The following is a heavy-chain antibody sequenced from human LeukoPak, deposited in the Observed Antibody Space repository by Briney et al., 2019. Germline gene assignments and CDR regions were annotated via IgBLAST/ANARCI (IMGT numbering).Heavy chain of an antibody. V-gene: IGHV3-66*04. J-gene: IGHJ4*02. D-gene: IGHD2-15*01. CDR1: GFTFSSYA. CDR3: ARLSVAATHFDY. Sequence: PGGSLRLSCAASGFTFSSYAMSWVRQAPGKGLEWVSAIYSVGSSYYADSVRDRFTISKDSSKNAVSLQMNSLRVEDTAVYYCARLSVAATHFDYWGQGTLVTVSS. CDR2: IYSVGSS.